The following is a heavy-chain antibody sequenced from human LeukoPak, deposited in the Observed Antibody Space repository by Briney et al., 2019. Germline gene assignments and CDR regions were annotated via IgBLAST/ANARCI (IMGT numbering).Heavy chain of an antibody. CDR3: AKESDTMVRGVIIAYFDY. CDR2: IRYDGSNK. V-gene: IGHV3-30*02. D-gene: IGHD3-10*01. Sequence: GGSLRLSCAASGFTFSSYGMHWVRQAPGKGLEWVAFIRYDGSNKYYVDSVKGRFTISRDNSKNTLYLQMNSLRAEDTAVYYCAKESDTMVRGVIIAYFDYWGQGTLVTVSS. J-gene: IGHJ4*02. CDR1: GFTFSSYG.